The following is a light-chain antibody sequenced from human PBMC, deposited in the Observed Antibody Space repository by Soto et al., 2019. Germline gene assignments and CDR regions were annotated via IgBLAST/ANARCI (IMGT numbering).Light chain of an antibody. J-gene: IGLJ2*01. Sequence: SYVLTQAPSVSVAPGQTARITYGGNNIAIKSVHWYQQKPGQAPVLVVYDDGDRPSGIPERFSGSNSGNTATLTITRVEAGDEADYHCQVWDSSSDHRVVFGGGTKLTVL. CDR3: QVWDSSSDHRVV. CDR2: DDG. CDR1: NIAIKS. V-gene: IGLV3-21*02.